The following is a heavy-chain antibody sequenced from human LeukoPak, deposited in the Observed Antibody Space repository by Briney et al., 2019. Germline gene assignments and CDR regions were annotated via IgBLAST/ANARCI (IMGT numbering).Heavy chain of an antibody. V-gene: IGHV4-59*01. CDR1: GGSISSYY. Sequence: SETLSLTCTVSGGSISSYYWSWIRQSPGKGLEWIGYIYYSGTTKYNPSLKTRVTISVDTSKNQISLKLSSVTAADTAVYYCARDVLAYCGGDCYSGYFDYWGQGTLVTVSS. CDR2: IYYSGTT. CDR3: ARDVLAYCGGDCYSGYFDY. J-gene: IGHJ4*02. D-gene: IGHD2-21*02.